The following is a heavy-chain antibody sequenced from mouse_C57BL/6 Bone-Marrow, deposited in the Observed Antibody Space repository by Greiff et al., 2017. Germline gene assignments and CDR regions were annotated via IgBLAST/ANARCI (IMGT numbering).Heavy chain of an antibody. CDR3: ARGYYGSSYPQVGYFDV. Sequence: QVQLQQPGAELVRPGTSVKLSCKASGYTFTSYWMHWVKQRPGQGLEWIGVIDPSDSYTNYNQKFKGKATLTVDTSSSTAYMQLSSLASEDSAVCYGARGYYGSSYPQVGYFDVWGTGTTVTVSS. D-gene: IGHD1-1*01. V-gene: IGHV1-59*01. J-gene: IGHJ1*03. CDR2: IDPSDSYT. CDR1: GYTFTSYW.